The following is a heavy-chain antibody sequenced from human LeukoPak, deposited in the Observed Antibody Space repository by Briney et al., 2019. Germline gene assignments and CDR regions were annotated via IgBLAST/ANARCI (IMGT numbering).Heavy chain of an antibody. J-gene: IGHJ6*02. CDR1: GGSISSYY. V-gene: IGHV4-59*01. CDR2: IYYSGST. D-gene: IGHD4-17*01. CDR3: AREGFYGDGDYYYYGMDV. Sequence: PSETLSLTCTVSGGSISSYYWSWIRQPPGKGLEWIGYIYYSGSTNYNPSLKSRVTISVDTSKNQFSLKLSSVTAADTAVYYCAREGFYGDGDYYYYGMDVWGQGTTVTVSS.